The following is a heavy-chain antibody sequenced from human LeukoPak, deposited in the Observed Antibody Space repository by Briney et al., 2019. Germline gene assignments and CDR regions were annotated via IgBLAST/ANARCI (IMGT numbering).Heavy chain of an antibody. CDR1: GYTFTSYD. Sequence: ASVKVSCKASGYTFTSYDIKWVRQATGQGLEWMGWMNPNSGNTGYAQNFQGRVTMTRNTSISTAYMELSSLRSEDTAVYYCARPAESCSTSSCSPNDAFDYWGQGTMVIVSS. V-gene: IGHV1-8*01. J-gene: IGHJ3*01. D-gene: IGHD2-15*01. CDR2: MNPNSGNT. CDR3: ARPAESCSTSSCSPNDAFDY.